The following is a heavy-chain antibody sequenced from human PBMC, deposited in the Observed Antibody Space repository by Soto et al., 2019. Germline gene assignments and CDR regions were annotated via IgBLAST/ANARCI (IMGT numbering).Heavy chain of an antibody. D-gene: IGHD6-19*01. Sequence: GGSLRLSCAASGFTFSSYSMNWVRQAPGKGLEWVSSISSSSSYIYYADSVKGRFTISRDNAKNSLYLQMNSLRAEDTAVYYCARGGSGWGGGWFDPWGQGTLVTVSS. J-gene: IGHJ5*02. CDR2: ISSSSSYI. V-gene: IGHV3-21*01. CDR3: ARGGSGWGGGWFDP. CDR1: GFTFSSYS.